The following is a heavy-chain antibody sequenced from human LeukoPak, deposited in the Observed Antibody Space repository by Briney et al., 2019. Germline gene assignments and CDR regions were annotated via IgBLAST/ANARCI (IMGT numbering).Heavy chain of an antibody. D-gene: IGHD1-7*01. CDR3: ARGKELTGTSGHYSFDF. Sequence: SETLSLTCTVSTGSLNSYFWTWVRQPAGKGLEWIGRVSGTGTAYSNPSLESRVIISLDTSRNQFSLKLMSVTAADTIVYYCARGKELTGTSGHYSFDFWGQGTLVSVSS. V-gene: IGHV4-4*07. CDR1: TGSLNSYF. J-gene: IGHJ4*02. CDR2: VSGTGTA.